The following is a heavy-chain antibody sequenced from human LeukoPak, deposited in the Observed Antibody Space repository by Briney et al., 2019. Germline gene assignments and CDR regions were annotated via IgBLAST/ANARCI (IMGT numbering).Heavy chain of an antibody. CDR1: GYTFTSYY. D-gene: IGHD1-26*01. Sequence: ASVKVSCKASGYTFTSYYMHWVRQAPGQGLEWMGIINPSGGSTSYAQKFQGRVTMTEDTSTDTAYMELSSLRSEDTAVYYCATDLVGATTSVLFYYGMDVWGQGTTVTVSS. CDR3: ATDLVGATTSVLFYYGMDV. J-gene: IGHJ6*02. CDR2: INPSGGST. V-gene: IGHV1-46*01.